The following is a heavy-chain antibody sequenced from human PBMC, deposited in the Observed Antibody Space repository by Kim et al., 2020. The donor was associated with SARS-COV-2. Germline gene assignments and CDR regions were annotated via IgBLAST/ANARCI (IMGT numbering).Heavy chain of an antibody. D-gene: IGHD3-3*01. CDR2: IYSGGST. V-gene: IGHV3-53*01. CDR1: GFTVSSNY. J-gene: IGHJ6*02. CDR3: ARAGGYDFWSGYSLTDYYYYGMDV. Sequence: GGSLRLSCAASGFTVSSNYMSWVRQAPGKGLEWVSVIYSGGSTYYADSVKGRFTISRDNSKNTLYLQMNSLRAEDTAVYYCARAGGYDFWSGYSLTDYYYYGMDVWGQGTTVTVSS.